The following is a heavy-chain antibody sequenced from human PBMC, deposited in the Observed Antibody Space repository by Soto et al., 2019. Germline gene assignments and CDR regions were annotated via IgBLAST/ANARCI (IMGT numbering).Heavy chain of an antibody. D-gene: IGHD3-22*01. CDR3: ARPITTYYDSSGYYPAFAY. J-gene: IGHJ4*02. V-gene: IGHV1-69*13. Sequence: GASVKVSCKASGGTFSSYAISWVRQAPGQGLEWMGGIIPIFGTANYAQKFQGRVTITADESTSTAYMELSSLRSEDTAVYYCARPITTYYDSSGYYPAFAYWGQGTLVTVSS. CDR1: GGTFSSYA. CDR2: IIPIFGTA.